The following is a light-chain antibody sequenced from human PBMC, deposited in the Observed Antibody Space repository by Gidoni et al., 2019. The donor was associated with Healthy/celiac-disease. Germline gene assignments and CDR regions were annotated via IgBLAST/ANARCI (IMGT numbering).Light chain of an antibody. Sequence: EIVLTQSPATLSLSPGERATLSCKSSQSVSSYLAWYQQKPGQAPRLLIYDASNRATGIPARFSGGGSGADFTLTISRLEPEDFAVYYFQQRSNWPPFTFGPGTKVDIK. J-gene: IGKJ3*01. V-gene: IGKV3-11*01. CDR3: QQRSNWPPFT. CDR1: QSVSSY. CDR2: DAS.